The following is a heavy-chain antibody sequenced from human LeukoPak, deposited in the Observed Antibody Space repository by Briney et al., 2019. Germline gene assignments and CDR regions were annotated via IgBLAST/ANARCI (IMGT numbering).Heavy chain of an antibody. V-gene: IGHV1-46*01. CDR2: IHPSGGST. Sequence: ASVKVSCKASGYTFTSYCMHWVRQAPGQGLEWMGIIHPSGGSTSYAQKFQGRVTMTRDTSTSTVYMELSSLRSEDTAVYYCARAAVGYFDYWGQGTLVTVSS. D-gene: IGHD4-23*01. CDR3: ARAAVGYFDY. CDR1: GYTFTSYC. J-gene: IGHJ4*02.